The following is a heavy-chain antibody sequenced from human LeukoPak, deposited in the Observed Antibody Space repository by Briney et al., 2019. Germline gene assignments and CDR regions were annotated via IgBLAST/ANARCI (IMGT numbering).Heavy chain of an antibody. CDR1: GGSISSSSYY. CDR3: ARFPDYYYDSSGAGDY. D-gene: IGHD3-22*01. Sequence: SETLSLTCTVSGGSISSSSYYWGWVRQPPGKGLEWIGSIYYSGSTYYNPSLKSRVTISVDTSKNQFSLKLSSVTAADTAVYYCARFPDYYYDSSGAGDYWGQGTLVTVSS. V-gene: IGHV4-39*01. J-gene: IGHJ4*02. CDR2: IYYSGST.